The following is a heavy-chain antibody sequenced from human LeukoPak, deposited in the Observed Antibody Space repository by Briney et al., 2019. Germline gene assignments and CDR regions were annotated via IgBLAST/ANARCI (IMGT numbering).Heavy chain of an antibody. D-gene: IGHD3-9*01. CDR1: GFTVSSNY. CDR2: VSSGGDT. CDR3: AKDRENYDILTGYYMAASY. V-gene: IGHV3-53*01. J-gene: IGHJ4*02. Sequence: PGGSLRLSCAASGFTVSSNYMNWVRQAPGKGLEWVSVVSSGGDTYYADSVRGRFVISRDHSKNTLYLQMNSLRAEDTAVYYCAKDRENYDILTGYYMAASYWGQGTLVTVSS.